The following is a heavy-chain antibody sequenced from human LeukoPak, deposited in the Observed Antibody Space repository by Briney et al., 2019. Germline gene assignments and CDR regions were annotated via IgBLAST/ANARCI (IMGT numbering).Heavy chain of an antibody. CDR2: IYYSGST. V-gene: IGHV4-39*07. J-gene: IGHJ4*02. Sequence: PSETLSLTCTVSGGSISSSSYYWGWIRQPPGKGLGWIGSIYYSGSTYYNPSLKSRVTISVDTSKNQSSLKLSSVTAADTAVYYCARDRHKYNYDGSGYPPYWGQGTLVTVSS. CDR1: GGSISSSSYY. CDR3: ARDRHKYNYDGSGYPPY. D-gene: IGHD3-22*01.